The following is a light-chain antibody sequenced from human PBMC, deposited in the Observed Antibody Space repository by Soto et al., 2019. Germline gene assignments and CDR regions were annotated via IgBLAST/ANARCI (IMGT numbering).Light chain of an antibody. CDR2: RAS. Sequence: ILLTQSPGALAVSPGEVATLSCRASQSVRDNLAWYQQKPGQAPRLLIYRASIRATGVPARFSGSGSGTEFTLTISGLQSEDVSIYFCQHYNFWPHSFGQGTKV. J-gene: IGKJ2*01. CDR3: QHYNFWPHS. CDR1: QSVRDN. V-gene: IGKV3-15*01.